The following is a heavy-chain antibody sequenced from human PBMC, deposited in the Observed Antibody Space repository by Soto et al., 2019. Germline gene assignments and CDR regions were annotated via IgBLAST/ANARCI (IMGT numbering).Heavy chain of an antibody. J-gene: IGHJ5*02. V-gene: IGHV4-30-4*01. CDR1: GGSISSGDYY. CDR3: ARDHSIVGVAANWFDP. Sequence: SETLSLTCTVSGGSISSGDYYWSWIRQPPGKGPEWIGYIYYSGSTYYNPSLKSRVTISVDTSKNQFSLKLSSVTAADTAVYYCARDHSIVGVAANWFDPWGQGTLVTVSS. D-gene: IGHD2-15*01. CDR2: IYYSGST.